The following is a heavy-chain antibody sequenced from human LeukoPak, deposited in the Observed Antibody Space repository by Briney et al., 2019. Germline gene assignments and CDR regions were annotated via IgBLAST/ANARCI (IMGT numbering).Heavy chain of an antibody. D-gene: IGHD5-12*01. J-gene: IGHJ4*02. CDR2: IIPILGIA. CDR1: GGTFSSYA. CDR3: ARGVRDYSGYDPSGFDY. Sequence: ASVKVSCKASGGTFSSYAISWVRQAPGQGLEWMGRIIPILGIANYAQKFQGRVTITADKSTSIAYMELSSLRSEDTAVYYCARGVRDYSGYDPSGFDYWGQGTLVTVSS. V-gene: IGHV1-69*04.